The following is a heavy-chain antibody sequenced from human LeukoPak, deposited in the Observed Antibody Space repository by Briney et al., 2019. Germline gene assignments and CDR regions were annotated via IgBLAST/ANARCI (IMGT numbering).Heavy chain of an antibody. V-gene: IGHV1-69*05. J-gene: IGHJ3*02. D-gene: IGHD1-26*01. Sequence: SVKVSCKASGGTFSSCAISWVRQAPGQGLEWMGGIIPIFGTANYAQKFQGRVTITTDESTSTAYMELSSLRSEDTAVYYCAREGVGATGRDAFDIWGQGTMVTVSS. CDR2: IIPIFGTA. CDR1: GGTFSSCA. CDR3: AREGVGATGRDAFDI.